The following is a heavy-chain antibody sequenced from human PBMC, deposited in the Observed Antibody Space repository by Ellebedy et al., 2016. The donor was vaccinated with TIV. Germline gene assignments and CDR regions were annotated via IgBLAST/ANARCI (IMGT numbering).Heavy chain of an antibody. CDR2: INTDGSST. J-gene: IGHJ4*02. CDR3: TRESFRYFDWDL. D-gene: IGHD3-9*01. CDR1: GFTLSGYW. Sequence: GESLKISCAASGFTLSGYWMHWIRQVPGKGLMWVSRINTDGSSTSYADSVEGRFTITRDNAKKTLDLEMSSLRPEDTAVYYCTRESFRYFDWDLWGQGTLVTVSS. V-gene: IGHV3-74*01.